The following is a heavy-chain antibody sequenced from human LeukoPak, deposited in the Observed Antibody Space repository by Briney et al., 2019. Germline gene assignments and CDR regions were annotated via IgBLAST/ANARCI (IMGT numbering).Heavy chain of an antibody. CDR2: IYYSGST. CDR1: GGSISSYY. D-gene: IGHD2-15*01. Sequence: PSETLSLTCTASGGSISSYYWSWIRQPPGKGLEWIGYIYYSGSTNYNPSLKSRVTISVDTSKNQFSLKLSSVTAADTAVYYCARDLFGSGYVDYWGQGTLVTVSS. V-gene: IGHV4-59*01. CDR3: ARDLFGSGYVDY. J-gene: IGHJ4*02.